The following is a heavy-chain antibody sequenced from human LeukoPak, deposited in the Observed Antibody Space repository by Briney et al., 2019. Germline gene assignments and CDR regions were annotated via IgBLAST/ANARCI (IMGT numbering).Heavy chain of an antibody. CDR3: AKESGDYDSSGYGAFDI. V-gene: IGHV3-30*18. CDR1: GFTFSSYG. Sequence: PGRSLRLSCAASGFTFSSYGMHWVRQAPGKGLEWVAVISYDGSNKYYADSVKGRFTISRDNSKSTLYLQMNSLRAEDTAVYYCAKESGDYDSSGYGAFDIWGQGTMVTVSS. CDR2: ISYDGSNK. J-gene: IGHJ3*02. D-gene: IGHD3-22*01.